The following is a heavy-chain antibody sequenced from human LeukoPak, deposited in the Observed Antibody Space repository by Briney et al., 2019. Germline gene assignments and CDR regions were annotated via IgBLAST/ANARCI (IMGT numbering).Heavy chain of an antibody. CDR3: ARRRSGTYIDY. V-gene: IGHV5-51*01. J-gene: IGHJ4*02. CDR2: IYPSDSDT. Sequence: GESLKISGKTPGYRFTIYWIAWVRQMPGKGLGWMGIIYPSDSDTTYSPSFQGQVTISVDKSISTAYLQWSSLKASDTAMYYCARRRSGTYIDYWGQGTLVSVSS. CDR1: GYRFTIYW. D-gene: IGHD1-26*01.